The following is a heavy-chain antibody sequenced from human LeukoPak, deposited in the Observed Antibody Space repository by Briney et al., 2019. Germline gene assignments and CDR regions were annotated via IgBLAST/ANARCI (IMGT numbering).Heavy chain of an antibody. D-gene: IGHD3-22*01. Sequence: SETLSLTCAVSGGSISSSNWWSWVRQPPGKGLEWIGEIYHSGSTNYNPSLKSRVTISVDKSKNQFSLKLSSVTAADTAVYYCASKHFGYDSSGYYKQDDAFDIWGQGTMVTVSS. CDR3: ASKHFGYDSSGYYKQDDAFDI. V-gene: IGHV4-4*02. J-gene: IGHJ3*02. CDR2: IYHSGST. CDR1: GGSISSSNW.